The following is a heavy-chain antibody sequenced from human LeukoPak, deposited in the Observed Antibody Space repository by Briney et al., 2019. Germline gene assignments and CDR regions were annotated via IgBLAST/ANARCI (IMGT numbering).Heavy chain of an antibody. CDR1: GGSISSSSYY. Sequence: PETLSLTCTVSGGSISSSSYYWGWVRQLPGRGLGWIGSIYYSGSTYYNPSLKSRVTISVDTSKNQFSLKLSSVTAADTAVYYCARSDPVWGSYRFDYWGQGTLVTVSS. CDR2: IYYSGST. J-gene: IGHJ4*02. CDR3: ARSDPVWGSYRFDY. D-gene: IGHD3-16*02. V-gene: IGHV4-39*07.